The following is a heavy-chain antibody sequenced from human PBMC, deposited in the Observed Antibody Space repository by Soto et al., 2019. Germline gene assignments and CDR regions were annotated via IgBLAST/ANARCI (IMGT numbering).Heavy chain of an antibody. Sequence: VPPSETLSLTCTVSGGSISSSSYYWGWIRQPPGKGLEWIGSIYYSGSTYYNPSLKSRVTISVDTSKNQFSLKLSSVTAADTAVYYCAIGWFGELFDYWGQGTLVTVSS. CDR2: IYYSGST. D-gene: IGHD3-10*01. CDR1: GGSISSSSYY. CDR3: AIGWFGELFDY. V-gene: IGHV4-39*01. J-gene: IGHJ4*02.